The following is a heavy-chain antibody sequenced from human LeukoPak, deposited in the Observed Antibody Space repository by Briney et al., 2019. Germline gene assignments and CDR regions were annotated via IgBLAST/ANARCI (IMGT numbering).Heavy chain of an antibody. D-gene: IGHD1-1*01. CDR2: VHHSGST. Sequence: TSETLSLTCTVSGYSISSTYYWGWIRQPPGKGLEWIGSVHHSGSTYYNPSLKSRVTISVDTSKSQFSMNLRSVTAADTAVYYCATCVRGTTDFDYWGQGTLVTVSS. CDR3: ATCVRGTTDFDY. CDR1: GYSISSTYY. J-gene: IGHJ4*02. V-gene: IGHV4-38-2*02.